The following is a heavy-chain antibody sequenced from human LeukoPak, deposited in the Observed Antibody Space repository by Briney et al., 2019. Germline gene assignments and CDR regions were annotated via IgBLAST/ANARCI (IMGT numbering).Heavy chain of an antibody. CDR2: ISSSSSYI. V-gene: IGHV3-21*01. D-gene: IGHD3-10*01. CDR3: AKDRGNYYGSGPPLDY. J-gene: IGHJ4*02. CDR1: GFTFSSYS. Sequence: GGSLRLSCAASGFTFSSYSMNWVRQAPGKGLEWVSSISSSSSYIYYADSVKGRFTISRDNAKNSLYLQMNSLRAEDTAVYYCAKDRGNYYGSGPPLDYWGQGTLVTVSS.